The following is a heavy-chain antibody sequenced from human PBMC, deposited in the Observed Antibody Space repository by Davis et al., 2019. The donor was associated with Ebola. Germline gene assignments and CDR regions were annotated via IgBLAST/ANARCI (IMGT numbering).Heavy chain of an antibody. J-gene: IGHJ4*02. V-gene: IGHV4-59*01. D-gene: IGHD5-18*01. CDR1: GGSMTTYY. CDR2: IHYSGIT. CDR3: ARGQRGYSF. Sequence: MPSETLSLTCTVSGGSMTTYYWSWIRQPPGKGLAWIGYIHYSGITKYNPSLKGRVTISVDTSKNQFSLNLDSMTAADSAVYYCARGQRGYSFWGRGTLVIVSS.